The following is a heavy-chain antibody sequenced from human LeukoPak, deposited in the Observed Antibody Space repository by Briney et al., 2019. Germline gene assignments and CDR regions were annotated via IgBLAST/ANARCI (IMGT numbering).Heavy chain of an antibody. CDR3: AREGIRSAFDY. J-gene: IGHJ4*02. V-gene: IGHV1-2*02. Sequence: ASVKVSCKASGYTFTGYYMHWLRQAPGQGLEWMGWINPNSGGTDYAQKFQGRVTMTRDTSITTAYMELSRLRSDDTAVYYCAREGIRSAFDYWGQGTLVTVSS. CDR2: INPNSGGT. D-gene: IGHD4-17*01. CDR1: GYTFTGYY.